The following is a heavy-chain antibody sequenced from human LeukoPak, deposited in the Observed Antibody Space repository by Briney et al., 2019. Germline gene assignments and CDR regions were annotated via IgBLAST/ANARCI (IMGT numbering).Heavy chain of an antibody. J-gene: IGHJ6*03. Sequence: GGSLRLSRAASGFTFSSYSMNWVRQAPGKGLEWVSYISSSSSTIYYADSVKGRFTISRDNAKNSLYLQMNSLRAEDTAVYYCAKGLRFLEWFDYYMDVWGKGTTVTVSS. CDR1: GFTFSSYS. CDR3: AKGLRFLEWFDYYMDV. D-gene: IGHD3-3*01. V-gene: IGHV3-48*04. CDR2: ISSSSSTI.